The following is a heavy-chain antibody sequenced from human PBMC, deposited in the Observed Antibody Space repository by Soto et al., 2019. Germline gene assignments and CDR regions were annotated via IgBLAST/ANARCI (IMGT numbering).Heavy chain of an antibody. CDR3: ARDRSHYYDSSGYYGAFDI. Sequence: ASVKVSCKASGYTFTGYYMHWVRQAPGQGLDWMGWVNPNSGGTNYAQKFQGWVTMTRDTSISTAYMELSRLRSDDTAVYYCARDRSHYYDSSGYYGAFDIWGQGTMVTVSS. J-gene: IGHJ3*02. V-gene: IGHV1-2*04. D-gene: IGHD3-22*01. CDR1: GYTFTGYY. CDR2: VNPNSGGT.